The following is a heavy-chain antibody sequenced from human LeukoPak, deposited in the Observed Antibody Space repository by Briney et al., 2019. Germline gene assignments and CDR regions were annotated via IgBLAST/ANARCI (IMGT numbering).Heavy chain of an antibody. CDR3: AKDSRGYQDFFDY. V-gene: IGHV3-48*01. D-gene: IGHD3-22*01. J-gene: IGHJ4*02. Sequence: GGSLRLSCAASEFSVGSNYMTWVRQAPGKGLEWVSYISSSGSTIYYADSVKGRFTISRDNSRNTLYLQMNSLRAEDTAVYYCAKDSRGYQDFFDYWGQGTLVTVSS. CDR1: EFSVGSNY. CDR2: ISSSGSTI.